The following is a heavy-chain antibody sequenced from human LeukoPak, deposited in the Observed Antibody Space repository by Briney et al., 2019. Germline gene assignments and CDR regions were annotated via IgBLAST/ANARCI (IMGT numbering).Heavy chain of an antibody. J-gene: IGHJ4*02. V-gene: IGHV1-69*01. D-gene: IGHD2-15*01. CDR1: GGTFSSYA. CDR3: ARGSLRYCSGGSCHYFDY. Sequence: SVKVSCKASGGTFSSYAISWVRQAPGQGLEWMGGIIPIFGTANYAQKFQGRVTITADESTSTAYMELSSLRSEETAVYYCARGSLRYCSGGSCHYFDYWGQRTLGTVSS. CDR2: IIPIFGTA.